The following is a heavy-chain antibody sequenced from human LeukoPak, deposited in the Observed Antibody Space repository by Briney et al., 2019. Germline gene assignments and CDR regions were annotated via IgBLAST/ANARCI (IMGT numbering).Heavy chain of an antibody. D-gene: IGHD3-3*01. CDR3: ARGPYYDFWSGYYRRNYYYMGV. J-gene: IGHJ6*03. CDR2: INHSGST. CDR1: GGSFSGYY. Sequence: PSETLSLTCAVYGGSFSGYYWSWIRQPPGKGLEWIGEINHSGSTNYNPSLKSRVTISVDTSKNQFSLKLSSVTAADTAVYYCARGPYYDFWSGYYRRNYYYMGVWGKGTTVTVSS. V-gene: IGHV4-34*01.